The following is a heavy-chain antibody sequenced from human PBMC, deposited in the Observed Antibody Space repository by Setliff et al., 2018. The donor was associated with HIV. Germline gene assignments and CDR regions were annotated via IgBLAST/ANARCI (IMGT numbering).Heavy chain of an antibody. Sequence: QSGGSLRLSCGASGFIFSDSWMSWVRQVPGKGLEWVSNTKYDGSESYYVDSVKGRFIASTDNARNSLFLEMNSLRAEDTAVYYCARAYNVYDYRFDSSGYDYWGQGTLVTVSS. CDR3: ARAYNVYDYRFDSSGYDY. V-gene: IGHV3-7*03. J-gene: IGHJ4*02. D-gene: IGHD3-22*01. CDR2: TKYDGSES. CDR1: GFIFSDSW.